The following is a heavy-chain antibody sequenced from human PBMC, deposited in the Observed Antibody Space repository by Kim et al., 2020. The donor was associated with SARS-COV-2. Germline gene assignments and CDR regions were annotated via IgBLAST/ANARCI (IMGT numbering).Heavy chain of an antibody. CDR1: GFTFSSYA. CDR3: AKEGRSTGWSDY. J-gene: IGHJ4*02. Sequence: GGSLRLSCAASGFTFSSYAMSWVRQAPGKGLEWVSPISASGDSRYYADSVKGRFTISRDNSKNTLYLQMNSLRAEDTATYYCAKEGRSTGWSDYWGQGTLVTVSS. V-gene: IGHV3-23*01. D-gene: IGHD6-19*01. CDR2: ISASGDSR.